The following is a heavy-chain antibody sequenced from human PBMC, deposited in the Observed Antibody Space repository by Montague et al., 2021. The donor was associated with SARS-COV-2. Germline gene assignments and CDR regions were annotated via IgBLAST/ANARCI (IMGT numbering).Heavy chain of an antibody. CDR1: GGSLSGYY. J-gene: IGHJ5*02. V-gene: IGHV4-34*01. D-gene: IGHD3-3*01. CDR3: ARGAVYDFWSGYLRYKWFDP. CDR2: INHSGNT. Sequence: SETLSLTCAVYGGSLSGYYWAWIRQTPGKGLEWIGEINHSGNTNYNPSLKSRLTISVDTSKKQFSLKLSSVTTADTAVYYCARGAVYDFWSGYLRYKWFDPWGLGTPVTGSS.